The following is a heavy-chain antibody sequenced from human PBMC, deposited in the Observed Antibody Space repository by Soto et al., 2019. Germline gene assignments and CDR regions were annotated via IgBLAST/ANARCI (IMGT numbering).Heavy chain of an antibody. CDR1: GGTFSSYG. Sequence: QVQLVQSGAEVKKPGSSVKVSCKASGGTFSSYGFNWVRQAPGQGLEWMGGIMPIFGTPNYAQKFQGRVTITADESTGTAYMETNSLRSEDTAMYYCARDQGSGRYRVYYYYGMDVWGQGTTVIVSS. D-gene: IGHD1-26*01. V-gene: IGHV1-69*12. CDR2: IMPIFGTP. J-gene: IGHJ6*02. CDR3: ARDQGSGRYRVYYYYGMDV.